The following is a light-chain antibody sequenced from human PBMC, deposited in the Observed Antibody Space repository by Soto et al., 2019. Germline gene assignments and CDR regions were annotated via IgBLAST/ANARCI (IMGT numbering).Light chain of an antibody. CDR3: SSYTSNNFVI. CDR1: SSDIGDYNY. CDR2: DVS. V-gene: IGLV2-14*03. J-gene: IGLJ2*01. Sequence: QSALTQPASVSGSPGQSITISCTGSSSDIGDYNYVSWYKQHPGKAPKLMIYDVSNRPSGVSNRFSGSKSGNTASLTISGLQAGDEADYYCSSYTSNNFVIFGGGTKLTVL.